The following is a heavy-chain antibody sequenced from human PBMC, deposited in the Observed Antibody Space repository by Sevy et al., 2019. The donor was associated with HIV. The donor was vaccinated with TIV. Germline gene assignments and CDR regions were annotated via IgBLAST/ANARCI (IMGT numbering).Heavy chain of an antibody. D-gene: IGHD1-20*01. Sequence: SETLSLTCTVSGGSIIGYYWSWIRQPPGKGLEWIGYISYSGSTNYNPSLKSRVTISVDTSKNEFSLKLSSVTAADTAVYYCARSRVITGTFDYWGQGTLVTVSS. V-gene: IGHV4-59*01. CDR3: ARSRVITGTFDY. CDR2: ISYSGST. CDR1: GGSIIGYY. J-gene: IGHJ4*02.